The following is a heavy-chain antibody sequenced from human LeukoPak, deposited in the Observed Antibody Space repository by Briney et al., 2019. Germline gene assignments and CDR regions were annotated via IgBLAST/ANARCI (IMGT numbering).Heavy chain of an antibody. CDR3: ARAPSEIGGYYPEYFRH. D-gene: IGHD3-22*01. CDR1: GFTLSSYW. Sequence: GGSLRLSCAAPGFTLSSYWMHWVRQAPGKGLVWVSRIKSDGRTNYADSVKGRFTISRDNAKNTASLQMNSLRAEDTGVYYCARAPSEIGGYYPEYFRHWGQGTLVIVSS. J-gene: IGHJ1*01. CDR2: IKSDGRT. V-gene: IGHV3-74*01.